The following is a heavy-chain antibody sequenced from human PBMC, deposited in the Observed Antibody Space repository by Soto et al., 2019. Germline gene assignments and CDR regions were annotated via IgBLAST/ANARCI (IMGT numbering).Heavy chain of an antibody. CDR2: ITDSGYTA. CDR1: GFSFGTFV. D-gene: IGHD6-19*01. V-gene: IGHV3-23*01. J-gene: IGHJ4*02. CDR3: AKNGQWLATPPEA. Sequence: LRLSCAASGFSFGTFVMTWFRQAPGGGLEWVASITDSGYTASYAETVEGRFTVSRDNSKNKLHLQMNDLRAEDTATYYCAKNGQWLATPPEAWGQGTLVTVPS.